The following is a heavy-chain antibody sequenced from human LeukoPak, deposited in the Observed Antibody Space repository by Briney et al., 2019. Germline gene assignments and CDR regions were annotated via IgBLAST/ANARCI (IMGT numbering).Heavy chain of an antibody. J-gene: IGHJ4*02. Sequence: GGSLRLSCAASGFTFSDYWMHWVRQAPGKGLVWVSHINADEDRAAYADSVKGRFTISRDNARNTLYLQMNSLRAEDTAVYYCAKSYNGYESKPDYWGQGTLVTVSS. CDR3: AKSYNGYESKPDY. V-gene: IGHV3-74*01. CDR2: INADEDRA. CDR1: GFTFSDYW. D-gene: IGHD5-12*01.